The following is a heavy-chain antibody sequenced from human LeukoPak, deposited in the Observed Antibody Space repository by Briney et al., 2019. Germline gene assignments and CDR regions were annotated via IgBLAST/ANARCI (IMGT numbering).Heavy chain of an antibody. Sequence: ASVKVSCKASGYTFTSYGISWVRQAPGQGLEWMGWISAYNGNTNYAQKFQGRVTMTRNTSISTAYMELSSLRSEDTAVYYCARGQRWELLNGMDVWGQGTTVTVSS. CDR1: GYTFTSYG. V-gene: IGHV1-18*01. CDR2: ISAYNGNT. CDR3: ARGQRWELLNGMDV. J-gene: IGHJ6*02. D-gene: IGHD1-26*01.